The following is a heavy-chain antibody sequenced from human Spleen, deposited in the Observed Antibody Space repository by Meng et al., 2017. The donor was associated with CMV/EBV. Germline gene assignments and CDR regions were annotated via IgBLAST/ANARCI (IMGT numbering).Heavy chain of an antibody. Sequence: SSYWTWIRPPPEKGLEWIAYIYYTGSTSYNPSLRSRVTMSLDTSKNQFSLKLSSVTAADTAVYYCARSPISDFWSGFYNPHMGYFDYWGQGMLVTVSS. J-gene: IGHJ4*02. D-gene: IGHD3-3*01. CDR3: ARSPISDFWSGFYNPHMGYFDY. CDR2: IYYTGST. CDR1: SSY. V-gene: IGHV4-59*01.